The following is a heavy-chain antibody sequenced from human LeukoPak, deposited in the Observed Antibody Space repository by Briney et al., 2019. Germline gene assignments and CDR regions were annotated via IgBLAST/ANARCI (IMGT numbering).Heavy chain of an antibody. J-gene: IGHJ4*02. D-gene: IGHD4-23*01. CDR3: ATELRWKDH. Sequence: GASVKVSCKACGYTFTNYDINWVRQATGQGLEWMGYMKPNSGNTGYAQKFQGRVTMTRDTSISTAYMELTSLTSEDTAVYYCATELRWKDHWGQGTLVTVSS. V-gene: IGHV1-8*01. CDR2: MKPNSGNT. CDR1: GYTFTNYD.